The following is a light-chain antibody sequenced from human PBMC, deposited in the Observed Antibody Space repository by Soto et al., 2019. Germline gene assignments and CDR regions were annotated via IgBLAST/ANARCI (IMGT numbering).Light chain of an antibody. Sequence: EIVMTQSPGTLSVSPGERATLSCRASQSVSSSYLAWYQQKPGQAPRLLIYGASSRATGIPDRFSGSGSGTDFTLTISSLEPEDFAVYYCQQYGSSQTFGQGTRLEIK. CDR3: QQYGSSQT. J-gene: IGKJ5*01. V-gene: IGKV3-20*01. CDR2: GAS. CDR1: QSVSSSY.